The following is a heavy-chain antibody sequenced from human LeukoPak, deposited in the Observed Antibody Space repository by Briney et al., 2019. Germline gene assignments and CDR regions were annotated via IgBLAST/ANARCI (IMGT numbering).Heavy chain of an antibody. V-gene: IGHV5-51*01. Sequence: GESLKISCKGSGYSFTNYGISWVRQMPGKGLEWMGIIFPGDSDTRYSPSFQGQVTISADKSISTAYLQWSSLKASDTAMYYCARRLTYDSRAYYCLDYWGQGTLVTVSP. J-gene: IGHJ4*02. D-gene: IGHD3-22*01. CDR3: ARRLTYDSRAYYCLDY. CDR2: IFPGDSDT. CDR1: GYSFTNYG.